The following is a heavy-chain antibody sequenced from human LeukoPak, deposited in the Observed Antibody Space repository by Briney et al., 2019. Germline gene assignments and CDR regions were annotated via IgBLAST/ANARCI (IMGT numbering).Heavy chain of an antibody. CDR1: GGSISSSSYY. V-gene: IGHV4-39*01. CDR3: ARRVRGVPFDY. Sequence: SETLSLTCTVSGGSISSSSYYWGWIRQPPGKGLEWIGSIYYSGSTYYNPSLRSRVTISVDTSKNQFSLKLSSVTAADTAVYYCARRVRGVPFDYWGQGTLVTVSS. D-gene: IGHD3-10*01. J-gene: IGHJ4*02. CDR2: IYYSGST.